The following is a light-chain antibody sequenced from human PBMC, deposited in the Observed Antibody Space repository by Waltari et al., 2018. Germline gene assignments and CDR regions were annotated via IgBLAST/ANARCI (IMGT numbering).Light chain of an antibody. V-gene: IGLV3-1*01. CDR1: KLGDKY. CDR2: QNR. Sequence: SYEVTQPPSVSVSPGQTANITCSGDKLGDKYACWYQKKPGQSPVMVIYQNRKRPSGSPERFSGSNSGNTATLTISGTQAMDEADYYCQAWDISTDVVFGGGTKLTVL. CDR3: QAWDISTDVV. J-gene: IGLJ2*01.